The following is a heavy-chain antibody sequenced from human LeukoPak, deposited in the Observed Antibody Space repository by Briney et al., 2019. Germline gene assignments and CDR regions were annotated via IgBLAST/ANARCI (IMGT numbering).Heavy chain of an antibody. J-gene: IGHJ6*04. V-gene: IGHV3-33*03. CDR1: GFTFSSYG. CDR2: IWYDGSNK. Sequence: GRSLRLSCAASGFTFSSYGMHWVRQAPGKGLEWVAVIWYDGSNKYYADSVKGRFTISRDNAKNSLYLQMNSLRAEDTAVYYCARSGAAAGTPYGMDVWGKGTTVTVSS. D-gene: IGHD6-13*01. CDR3: ARSGAAAGTPYGMDV.